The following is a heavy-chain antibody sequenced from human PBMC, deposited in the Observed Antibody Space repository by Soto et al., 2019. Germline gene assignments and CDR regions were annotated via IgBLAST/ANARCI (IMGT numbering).Heavy chain of an antibody. CDR3: ARGIAVAATWGYYFVY. CDR2: IYYTGST. Sequence: SETLSLTCTVSGGSISDYYWSWIRQSPGKGLEWIGYIYYTGSTNYNPSLKSRVTISVDTSKNQFSLKLSSVTAADTAVYSCARGIAVAATWGYYFVYWGQGTLVTVSS. D-gene: IGHD6-19*01. J-gene: IGHJ4*02. CDR1: GGSISDYY. V-gene: IGHV4-59*01.